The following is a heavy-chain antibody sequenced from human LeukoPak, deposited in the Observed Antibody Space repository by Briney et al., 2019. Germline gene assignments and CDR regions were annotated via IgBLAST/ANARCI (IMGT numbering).Heavy chain of an antibody. CDR1: GFTFSSYW. J-gene: IGHJ4*02. D-gene: IGHD7-27*01. CDR2: SNSDGSIR. V-gene: IGHV3-74*01. Sequence: PGGSLRLSCAASGFTFSSYWMHSLRQPPGKGLVWVSRSNSDGSIRNYVESGRGRFAISRDNGKNTLYLEMSSLRAEATAVYYCARGPSGWGSRDYWGQGTLVTVSS. CDR3: ARGPSGWGSRDY.